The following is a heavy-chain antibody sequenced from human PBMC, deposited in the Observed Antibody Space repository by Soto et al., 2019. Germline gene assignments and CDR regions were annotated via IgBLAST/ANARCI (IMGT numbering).Heavy chain of an antibody. V-gene: IGHV3-33*01. CDR3: ARDSSGWQNWFDP. CDR1: GFTFSSDG. Sequence: PGGSLRLSCAASGFTFSSDGMHWVRQAPGKGLEWVAVIWYDGSNKYYADSVKGRFTISRDNSKNTLYLQINSLRAEDTAVYYCARDSSGWQNWFDPWGQGTLVTVSS. J-gene: IGHJ5*02. CDR2: IWYDGSNK. D-gene: IGHD6-19*01.